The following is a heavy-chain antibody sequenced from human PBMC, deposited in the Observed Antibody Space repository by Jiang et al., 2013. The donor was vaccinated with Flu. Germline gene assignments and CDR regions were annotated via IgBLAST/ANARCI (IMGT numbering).Heavy chain of an antibody. Sequence: QTLSLTCAISGDSVSSNSAAWNWIRQSPSRGLEWLGRTYYRSKWYNDYATSVKSRISVNPDTSKNQFSLQLKSVTPEDTAVYYCARGSYDSGLCWGQGTLVTVSS. V-gene: IGHV6-1*01. J-gene: IGHJ4*02. D-gene: IGHD6-19*01. CDR2: TYYRSKWYN. CDR1: GDSVSSNSAA. CDR3: ARGSYDSGLC.